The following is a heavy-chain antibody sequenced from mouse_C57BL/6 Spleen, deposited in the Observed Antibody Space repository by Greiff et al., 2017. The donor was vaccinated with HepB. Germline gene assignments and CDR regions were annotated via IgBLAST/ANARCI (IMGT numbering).Heavy chain of an antibody. J-gene: IGHJ3*01. CDR1: GYAFSSSW. CDR3: ARKGVYDGYYWFAY. D-gene: IGHD2-3*01. CDR2: IYPGDGDT. V-gene: IGHV1-82*01. Sequence: QVQLQQSGPELVKPGASVKISCKASGYAFSSSWMNWVKQRPGKGLEWIGRIYPGDGDTNYNGKFKGKATLTADKSSSTAYMQLSSLTSEDSAVYFCARKGVYDGYYWFAYWGQGTLVTVSA.